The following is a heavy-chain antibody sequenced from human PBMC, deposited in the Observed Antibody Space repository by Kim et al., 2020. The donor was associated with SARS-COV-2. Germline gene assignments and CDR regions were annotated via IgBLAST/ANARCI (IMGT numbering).Heavy chain of an antibody. CDR3: ARVPAAYYFDY. J-gene: IGHJ4*02. V-gene: IGHV3-30*03. D-gene: IGHD2-2*01. CDR2: ISYDGSNK. Sequence: GGSLRLSCAASGFTFSSYGMHWVRQAPGKGLEWVAVISYDGSNKYYADSVKGRFTISRDNSKNTLYLQMNSLRAEDTAVYYCARVPAAYYFDYWGQGPLV. CDR1: GFTFSSYG.